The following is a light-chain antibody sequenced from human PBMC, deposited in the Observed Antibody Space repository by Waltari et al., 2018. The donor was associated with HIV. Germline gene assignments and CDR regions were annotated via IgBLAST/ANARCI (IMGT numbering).Light chain of an antibody. CDR3: SSYDNNNNYVI. CDR1: SRDVGASNY. V-gene: IGLV2-11*01. Sequence: QSALTQPRSVSGSPGQSVTISCTGTSRDVGASNYVSWYQQHPGKAPKLMIYEVTKRPSGIPGRFSASRAGNPASLTVSGLQAEDEADYYCSSYDNNNNYVIFGGGTKLTVL. J-gene: IGLJ2*01. CDR2: EVT.